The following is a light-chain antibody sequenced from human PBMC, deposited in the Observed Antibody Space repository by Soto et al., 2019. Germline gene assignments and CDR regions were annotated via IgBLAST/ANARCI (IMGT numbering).Light chain of an antibody. CDR3: QQYDNSLYT. Sequence: EIVLTQSPGTLSLSPGERATLSCWASQSVSATYLAWYQQKPGQAPRLLIYGASSRATGIPDRFSGSGSGTDFTLTISRLEPEDFAVYHCQQYDNSLYTFGQGTKLEIK. V-gene: IGKV3-20*01. J-gene: IGKJ2*01. CDR2: GAS. CDR1: QSVSATY.